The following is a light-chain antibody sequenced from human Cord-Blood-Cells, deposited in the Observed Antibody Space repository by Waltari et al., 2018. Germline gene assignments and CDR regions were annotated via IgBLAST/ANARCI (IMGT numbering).Light chain of an antibody. CDR1: SSDVGSYNR. Sequence: QSALTQPPSVSGSPGQSVTISCPGTSSDVGSYNRVSWYQQPPGTAPKRMIYEVSNRPSGVPDRFSGSKSGNTASLTISGLQAEDEADYYCSSYTSSSTYVFGTGTKVTVL. CDR3: SSYTSSSTYV. V-gene: IGLV2-18*02. CDR2: EVS. J-gene: IGLJ1*01.